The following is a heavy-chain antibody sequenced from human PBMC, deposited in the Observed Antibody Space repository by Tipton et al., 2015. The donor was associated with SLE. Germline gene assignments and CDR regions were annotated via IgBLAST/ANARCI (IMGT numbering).Heavy chain of an antibody. Sequence: LRLSCTVSGGSISSGDYYWSWIRQPPGKGLEWIGYIYYSGSTYYNPSLKSRVTISVDTSKNQFSLKLRSVTAADTAVYYCVEAYSSGWYGMDVWGQGTTVTVSS. CDR1: GGSISSGDYY. D-gene: IGHD6-19*01. V-gene: IGHV4-30-4*01. J-gene: IGHJ6*02. CDR2: IYYSGST. CDR3: VEAYSSGWYGMDV.